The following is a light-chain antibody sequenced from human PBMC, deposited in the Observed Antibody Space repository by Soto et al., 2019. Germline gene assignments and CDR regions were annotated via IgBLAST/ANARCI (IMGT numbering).Light chain of an antibody. CDR2: GND. Sequence: QSALTQPPSVSGALGQRVTISCTGGSSNVEAGYHVHWYQQLPGAAPRLLVFGNDNRPSGVPDRFSGSRSSTSASLAITGLQAEDEGHYYCHSYDNILRESVFGGGTQLTVL. CDR3: HSYDNILRESV. J-gene: IGLJ2*01. CDR1: SSNVEAGYH. V-gene: IGLV1-40*01.